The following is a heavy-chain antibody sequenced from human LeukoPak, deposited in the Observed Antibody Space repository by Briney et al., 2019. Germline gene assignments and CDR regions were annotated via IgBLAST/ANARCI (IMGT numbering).Heavy chain of an antibody. D-gene: IGHD3-22*01. CDR3: ATQLRYYYDSSGYWVC. CDR2: ISSSSSYI. J-gene: IGHJ4*02. CDR1: GFTFSSYS. Sequence: GGSLRLSCAASGFTFSSYSMNWVRQAPGKGLEWVSSISSSSSYIYYADSVKGRFTISRDNAKNSLYLQMNSLRAEGTAVYYCATQLRYYYDSSGYWVCWGQGTLVTVSS. V-gene: IGHV3-21*01.